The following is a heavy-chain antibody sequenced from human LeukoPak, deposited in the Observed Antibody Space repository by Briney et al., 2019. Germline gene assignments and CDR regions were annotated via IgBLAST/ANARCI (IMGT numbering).Heavy chain of an antibody. Sequence: GGSLRLSCAASGFTFSSYGMHWVRQAPGKGLEWVAVISYDGSDKYYADSVKGRFTISRDNSKNTLYLQMNGLRPEDTAVYYCAKDISGGDCPDYWGQGTLVTVSS. CDR1: GFTFSSYG. D-gene: IGHD2-21*02. CDR3: AKDISGGDCPDY. CDR2: ISYDGSDK. J-gene: IGHJ4*02. V-gene: IGHV3-30*18.